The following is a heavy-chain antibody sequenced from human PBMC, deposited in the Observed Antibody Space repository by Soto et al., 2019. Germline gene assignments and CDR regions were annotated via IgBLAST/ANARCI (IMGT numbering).Heavy chain of an antibody. V-gene: IGHV1-18*01. CDR2: ISAYNGNT. D-gene: IGHD6-19*01. J-gene: IGHJ4*02. CDR3: ARELEGGIAVAGPFDY. CDR1: GYTFTSYG. Sequence: GASVKVSCKASGYTFTSYGISWVRQAPGQGLEWMGWISAYNGNTNYAQKLQGRVTMTTDTSTSTAYMELRSLRSDDTAVYYCARELEGGIAVAGPFDYWGQGTLVTVSS.